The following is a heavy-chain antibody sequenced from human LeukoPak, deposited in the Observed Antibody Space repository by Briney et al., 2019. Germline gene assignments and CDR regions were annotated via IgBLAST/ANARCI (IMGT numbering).Heavy chain of an antibody. Sequence: SQTLSLTCTVSGGFISSGSYYWSWIRQPAGKGLEWIGRIYTSGNTNHNPSLKSRVTISVDTSKNQFSLKLSSVTAADTAVYYCARVADSSGYYYNWFDPWGQGTLVTVSS. J-gene: IGHJ5*02. V-gene: IGHV4-61*02. CDR3: ARVADSSGYYYNWFDP. CDR1: GGFISSGSYY. D-gene: IGHD3-22*01. CDR2: IYTSGNT.